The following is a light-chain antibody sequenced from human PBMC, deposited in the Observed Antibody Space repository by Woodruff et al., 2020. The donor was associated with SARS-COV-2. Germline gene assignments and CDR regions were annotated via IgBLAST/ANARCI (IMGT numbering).Light chain of an antibody. V-gene: IGKV6-21*01. CDR2: YVS. J-gene: IGKJ3*01. CDR3: HQSSSLPLT. Sequence: SPKLLIKYVSQSVSGVPSRFSGSGSGTDFTLTINSLEAEDAATYYCHQSSSLPLTFGPGTKVDIK.